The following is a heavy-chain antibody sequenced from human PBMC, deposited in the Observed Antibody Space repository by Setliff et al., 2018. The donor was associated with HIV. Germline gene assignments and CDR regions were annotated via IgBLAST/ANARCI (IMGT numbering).Heavy chain of an antibody. CDR3: ARDPQDTRGWYIYYFDY. Sequence: ASVKVSCKASGYTLSTYGISWVRQAPGQGLEWMGWISAHSGYAKSAQKFQGRVTMDTDTPTNTAYMELKSLRSDDTAVYYCARDPQDTRGWYIYYFDYWGQGTLVTVSS. V-gene: IGHV1-18*01. D-gene: IGHD6-19*01. J-gene: IGHJ4*02. CDR1: GYTLSTYG. CDR2: ISAHSGYA.